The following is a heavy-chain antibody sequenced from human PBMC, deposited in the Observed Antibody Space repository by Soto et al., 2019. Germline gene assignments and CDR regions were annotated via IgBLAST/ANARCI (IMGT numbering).Heavy chain of an antibody. CDR2: IWYDGSNK. Sequence: QVQLVESGGGVVQPGRSLRLSCAASGFTFSTYGMHWVRQAPGKGLEWVALIWYDGSNKYYADSVKGRFTISRDSSKKTVPLQMNSLRAEDTAVYYCARESTGAFDIWGQGTMVTVSS. CDR1: GFTFSTYG. J-gene: IGHJ3*02. CDR3: ARESTGAFDI. V-gene: IGHV3-33*01.